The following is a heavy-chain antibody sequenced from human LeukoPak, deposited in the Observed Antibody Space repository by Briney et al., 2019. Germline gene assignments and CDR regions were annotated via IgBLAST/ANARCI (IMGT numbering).Heavy chain of an antibody. CDR3: VREETSLTHFAMDV. Sequence: PGGSLRLSCAASGFTFNINWMHWVRQGPGEGLVWVSHINTDGTRTNYADSVKGRFTISRDNAKNTLFLQMDSLRAEDTAVYYCVREETSLTHFAMDVWDQGTTVTVSS. J-gene: IGHJ6*02. V-gene: IGHV3-74*01. CDR2: INTDGTRT. CDR1: GFTFNINW. D-gene: IGHD4-17*01.